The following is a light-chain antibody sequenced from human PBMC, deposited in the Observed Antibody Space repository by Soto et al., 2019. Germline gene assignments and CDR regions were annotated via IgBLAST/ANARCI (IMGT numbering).Light chain of an antibody. J-gene: IGKJ2*01. V-gene: IGKV3-20*01. CDR1: QTITSGQ. CDR3: QHDGSS. CDR2: LIS. Sequence: EIVLTQFPGTLSLSPGERATLSCRASQTITSGQLGWYQQKPGQAPRLLIYLISSRATGIPDRFSGSGSGTDFSLTISGLEPEDFAIYYCQHDGSSFGQGTKVEI.